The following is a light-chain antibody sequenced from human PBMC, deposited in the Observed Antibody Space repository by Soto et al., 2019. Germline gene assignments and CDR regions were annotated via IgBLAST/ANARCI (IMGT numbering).Light chain of an antibody. Sequence: QSALTQPASVSGSPGQSITISCTGTSSDVGGYNYVSWYQQHRGKAPKLMIYDVSNRPSGVSNRFSGSKSGNTASLTISGLQAEDEADYYCSSYTSSSTYVVFGGGTKLTVL. CDR1: SSDVGGYNY. CDR3: SSYTSSSTYVV. CDR2: DVS. V-gene: IGLV2-14*01. J-gene: IGLJ2*01.